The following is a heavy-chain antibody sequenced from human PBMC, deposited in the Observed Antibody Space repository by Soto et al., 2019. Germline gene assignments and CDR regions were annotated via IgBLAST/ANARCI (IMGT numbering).Heavy chain of an antibody. Sequence: QVQLVQSGAEVKKPGSSVKVSCKASGGTFSSYTISWVRQAPGQGLEWMGRIIPILGIANYAQKFQGRVTITADTSTSTAYMELSSLRSEDTAVYYCARVPRGEYSSSWEHNWFDPWGQGTLVTVSS. J-gene: IGHJ5*02. CDR1: GGTFSSYT. CDR3: ARVPRGEYSSSWEHNWFDP. V-gene: IGHV1-69*02. CDR2: IIPILGIA. D-gene: IGHD6-6*01.